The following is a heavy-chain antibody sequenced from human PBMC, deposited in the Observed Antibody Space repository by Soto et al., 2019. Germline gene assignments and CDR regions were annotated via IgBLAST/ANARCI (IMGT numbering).Heavy chain of an antibody. CDR2: IKSKTDGGTT. CDR3: TTDLIAARPESVY. V-gene: IGHV3-15*01. D-gene: IGHD6-6*01. CDR1: GFTFSNAW. Sequence: PGGSLRLSCAASGFTFSNAWMSWVRQAPGKGLEWVGRIKSKTDGGTTDYAAPVKGRFTISRDDSKNTLYLQMNSLKTEDTAVYYRTTDLIAARPESVYWGQGTLVTVSS. J-gene: IGHJ4*02.